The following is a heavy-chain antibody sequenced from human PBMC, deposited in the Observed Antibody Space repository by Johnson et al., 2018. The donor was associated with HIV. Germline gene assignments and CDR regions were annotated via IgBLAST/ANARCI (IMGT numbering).Heavy chain of an antibody. CDR1: GFTFSSYA. D-gene: IGHD3-10*01. Sequence: VQLVESGGGLVQPGGSLRLSCAASGFTFSSYAMSWVRQAPGKGLEWVSAISGSGGSTYYADSVKGRFTISRDNSKNTLYLQMNSLRAEDTAVYYCAKVGSYYPSTGGNAFDMWGQGTMVTVSS. CDR2: ISGSGGST. V-gene: IGHV3-23*04. CDR3: AKVGSYYPSTGGNAFDM. J-gene: IGHJ3*02.